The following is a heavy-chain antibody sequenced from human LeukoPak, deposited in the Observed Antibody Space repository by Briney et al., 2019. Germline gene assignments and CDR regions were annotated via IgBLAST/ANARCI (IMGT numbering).Heavy chain of an antibody. CDR2: INTNGSST. J-gene: IGHJ4*02. CDR3: ARGYSGNYRTDY. CDR1: GVTFINYW. D-gene: IGHD1-26*01. Sequence: GGSLRLSCEVSGVTFINYWMHWGRQAPGKGLVWVSRINTNGSSTTYADSVKGRFTISRDNAKNTLNLQMNSLRTEDTAVYYCARGYSGNYRTDYWGQGTLVTVSS. V-gene: IGHV3-74*01.